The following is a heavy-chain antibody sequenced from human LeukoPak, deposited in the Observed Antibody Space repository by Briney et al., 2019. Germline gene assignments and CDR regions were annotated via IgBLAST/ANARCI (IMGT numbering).Heavy chain of an antibody. J-gene: IGHJ3*02. CDR3: ARGGYDSGDYYGAFDI. D-gene: IGHD3-22*01. V-gene: IGHV3-53*01. Sequence: DSVKGRFTISRDNSKSTLYLQMNSLRAEDTAVYYCARGGYDSGDYYGAFDIWGQGTMVIVSS.